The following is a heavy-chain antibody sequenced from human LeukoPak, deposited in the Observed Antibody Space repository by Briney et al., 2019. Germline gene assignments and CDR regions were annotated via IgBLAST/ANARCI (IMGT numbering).Heavy chain of an antibody. J-gene: IGHJ6*02. CDR2: INGDGRNI. V-gene: IGHV3-74*01. CDR3: AKDINRGSVAGMGGEDYYGMDV. D-gene: IGHD6-19*01. CDR1: GFTFSSYW. Sequence: GGSLRLSCVASGFTFSSYWMHWVRQDPRKGLVWVSRINGDGRNINYADSVRGRFTISRDNAKNSLYLQMNSLRAEDTALYYCAKDINRGSVAGMGGEDYYGMDVWGQGTTVTVSS.